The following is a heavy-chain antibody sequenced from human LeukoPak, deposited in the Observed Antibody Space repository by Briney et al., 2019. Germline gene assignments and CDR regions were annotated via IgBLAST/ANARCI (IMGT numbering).Heavy chain of an antibody. J-gene: IGHJ4*02. CDR3: ARDLGAAAGALGLFFDY. CDR2: IIPIFGTA. CDR1: GYTFTSYD. D-gene: IGHD6-13*01. Sequence: SVKVSCKASGYTFTSYDINWVRQAPGQGLEWMGGIIPIFGTANYAQKFQGRVTITTDESTSTAYMELSSLRSEDTAVYYCARDLGAAAGALGLFFDYWGQGTLVTVSS. V-gene: IGHV1-69*05.